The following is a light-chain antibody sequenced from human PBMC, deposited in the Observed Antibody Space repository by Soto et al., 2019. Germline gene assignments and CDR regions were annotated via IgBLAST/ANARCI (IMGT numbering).Light chain of an antibody. J-gene: IGKJ4*01. Sequence: DIQMTQSPSSLSAFVGDRVTITCRASQGISSYLAWYQQKPGKAPKLLIYAASTLQSGVPSRFSGSGSGTEFTLTISSLQPEDFATYYCQQLNSYPLTFGGGTKVDIK. CDR3: QQLNSYPLT. V-gene: IGKV1-9*01. CDR1: QGISSY. CDR2: AAS.